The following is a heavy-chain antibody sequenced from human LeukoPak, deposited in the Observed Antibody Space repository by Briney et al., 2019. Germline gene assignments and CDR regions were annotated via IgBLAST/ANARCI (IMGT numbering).Heavy chain of an antibody. D-gene: IGHD1-26*01. V-gene: IGHV3-74*01. J-gene: IGHJ2*01. CDR1: GFTFSSYW. CDR2: INSDGSST. Sequence: GGSLRLSCAASGFTFSSYWMHWVRQAPGKGLVWVSRINSDGSSTSYADSVKGRFTISRDNAKNTLYLQMNSLRAEDTAVYYCAKAGNYWYFDLWGRGTLVTVSS. CDR3: AKAGNYWYFDL.